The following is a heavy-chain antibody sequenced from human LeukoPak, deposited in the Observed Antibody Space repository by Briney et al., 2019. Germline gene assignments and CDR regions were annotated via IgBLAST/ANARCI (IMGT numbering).Heavy chain of an antibody. D-gene: IGHD2-2*01. J-gene: IGHJ4*02. CDR1: GFTFSNYA. CDR2: IRVYNGNT. Sequence: ASVKVSCKASGFTFSNYAITWLRQAPGQGLEWMGWIRVYNGNTNYAQKFQDRVTMTTDTSTTTAYMELRSLTSDDTALYYCARYSCTRAGCYRENFDYWGQGTLVTVST. CDR3: ARYSCTRAGCYRENFDY. V-gene: IGHV1-18*01.